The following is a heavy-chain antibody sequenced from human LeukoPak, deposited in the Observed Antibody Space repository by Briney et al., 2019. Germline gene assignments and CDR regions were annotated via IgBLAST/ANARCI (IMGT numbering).Heavy chain of an antibody. CDR2: ISSSGSTI. J-gene: IGHJ6*04. Sequence: PGGSLRLSCAASGFIFSNYAMHWVRQAPGKGLEWVSYISSSGSTIYYADSVKGRFTISRDNAKNSLYLQMNSLRAEDTAVYYCAELGITMIGGVWGKGTTVTISS. V-gene: IGHV3-48*03. CDR1: GFIFSNYA. D-gene: IGHD3-10*02. CDR3: AELGITMIGGV.